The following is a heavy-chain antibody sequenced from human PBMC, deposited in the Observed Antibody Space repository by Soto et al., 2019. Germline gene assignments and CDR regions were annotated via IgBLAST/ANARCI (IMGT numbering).Heavy chain of an antibody. Sequence: GSLRLSCAASGFTFSSYAMHWVRQAPGKGLEWVAVISYDGSNKYYADSVKGRFTISRDNSKNTLYLQMNSLRAEDTAVYYCARVFLAAAGTDYWGQGTLVTVSS. J-gene: IGHJ4*02. V-gene: IGHV3-30-3*01. CDR3: ARVFLAAAGTDY. CDR2: ISYDGSNK. D-gene: IGHD6-13*01. CDR1: GFTFSSYA.